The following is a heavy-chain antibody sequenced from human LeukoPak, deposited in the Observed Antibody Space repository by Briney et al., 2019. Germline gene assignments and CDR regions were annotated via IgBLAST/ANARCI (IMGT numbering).Heavy chain of an antibody. Sequence: SETLSLTCTVSGYSISSGYYWVWIRQTPGKGLEWIGSIYRSGSTNYNPSFKSRVTISVDTSKNQFSLKVNSVTAADTALYYCARGDCSSTICYSPMDVWGKGTTVTVSS. CDR1: GYSISSGYY. D-gene: IGHD2-2*01. J-gene: IGHJ6*03. CDR3: ARGDCSSTICYSPMDV. V-gene: IGHV4-38-2*02. CDR2: IYRSGST.